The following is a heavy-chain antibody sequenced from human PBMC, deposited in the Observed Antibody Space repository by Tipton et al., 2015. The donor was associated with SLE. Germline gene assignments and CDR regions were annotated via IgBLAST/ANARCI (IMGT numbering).Heavy chain of an antibody. CDR3: AKNSGSYYFDD. CDR1: GYSISSGYY. V-gene: IGHV4-38-2*01. Sequence: TLSLTCVVSGYSISSGYYWGWIRQSPGKGLEWIGSLYDSGSTYYNPSLKSRVTISVDTSKNQFSLKLRSVTAADTAVYYCAKNSGSYYFDDWGQGTLVTVSS. D-gene: IGHD3-10*01. J-gene: IGHJ4*02. CDR2: LYDSGST.